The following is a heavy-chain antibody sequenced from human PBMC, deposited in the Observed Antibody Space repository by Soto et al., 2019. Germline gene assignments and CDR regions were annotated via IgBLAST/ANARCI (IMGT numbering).Heavy chain of an antibody. CDR3: ARGTVTGSEYNFYYYGMDV. J-gene: IGHJ6*02. V-gene: IGHV1-69*12. CDR1: GGTLNSYA. D-gene: IGHD1-1*01. CDR2: IIPIFGNT. Sequence: QVQLVQSGVEVKKPGSSVKVSCKASGGTLNSYAIDWVRQAPAQGLEWMGGIIPIFGNTYYAQRLQGRVKLTADESTRTAYMELSTLTSEDTAVYYCARGTVTGSEYNFYYYGMDVWGQGTTVIVSS.